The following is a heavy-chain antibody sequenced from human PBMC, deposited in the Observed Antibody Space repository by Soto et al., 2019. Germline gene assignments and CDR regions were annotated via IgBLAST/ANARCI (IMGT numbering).Heavy chain of an antibody. CDR1: GGSISSGGYY. CDR3: ARGPVGYFDWLI. J-gene: IGHJ4*02. D-gene: IGHD3-9*01. CDR2: IYYSGST. V-gene: IGHV4-31*03. Sequence: QVQLQESGPGRVKPSQTLSLTCTVSGGSISSGGYYWSWIRQHPGKGLEWIGYIYYSGSTYYNPSLKSRVTISVDTSKNQCSLKLSSVTAADTAVYYCARGPVGYFDWLIWGQGTLVTVSS.